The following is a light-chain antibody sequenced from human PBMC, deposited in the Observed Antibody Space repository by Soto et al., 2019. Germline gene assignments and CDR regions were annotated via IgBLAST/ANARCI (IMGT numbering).Light chain of an antibody. J-gene: IGKJ3*01. CDR3: QQYGTSPFT. Sequence: EIVLTQSPGTLSLSPGERATLSCRASQSVSSTDLAWYQQKPGQAPRLLIYGAYRRATGIPDRFSGSGSGTDFTLTISGLEPEDVAVYYCQQYGTSPFTFGPGTKVDIK. CDR2: GAY. CDR1: QSVSSTD. V-gene: IGKV3-20*01.